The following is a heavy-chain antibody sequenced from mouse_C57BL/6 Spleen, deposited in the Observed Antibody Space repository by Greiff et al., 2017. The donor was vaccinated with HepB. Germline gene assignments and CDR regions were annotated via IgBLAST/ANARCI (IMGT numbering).Heavy chain of an antibody. CDR3: TGWDGTWFAY. V-gene: IGHV1-15*01. CDR2: IDPETGGT. Sequence: QVHVKQSGAELVRPGASVTLSCKASGYTFTDYEMHWVKQTPVHGLEWIGAIDPETGGTAYNQKFKGKAILTADKSSSTAYMELRSLTSEDSAVYYCTGWDGTWFAYWGQGTLVTVSA. CDR1: GYTFTDYE. D-gene: IGHD4-1*01. J-gene: IGHJ3*01.